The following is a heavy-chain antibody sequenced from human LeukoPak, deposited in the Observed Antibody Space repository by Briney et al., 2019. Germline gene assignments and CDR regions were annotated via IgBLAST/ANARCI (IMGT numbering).Heavy chain of an antibody. CDR3: ARDSPHYYGSGSYYTILDY. CDR1: GFTFSSYE. Sequence: QTGGSLRLSCVASGFTFSSYEMNWVRQAPGKGLEWVSYISSSGSTIYYADSVKGRFTISRDNAKNSLYLQMNSLRAEDTAVYYCARDSPHYYGSGSYYTILDYWGQGTLVTVSS. V-gene: IGHV3-48*03. J-gene: IGHJ4*02. CDR2: ISSSGSTI. D-gene: IGHD3-10*01.